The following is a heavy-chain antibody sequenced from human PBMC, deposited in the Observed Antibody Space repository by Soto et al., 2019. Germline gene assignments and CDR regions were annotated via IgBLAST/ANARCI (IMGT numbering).Heavy chain of an antibody. CDR3: ARGGSVYWYFDL. V-gene: IGHV1-69*02. CDR2: IIPILGIA. J-gene: IGHJ2*01. D-gene: IGHD2-15*01. Sequence: QVQLVQSGAEGKKPGSSVKVSCKASGGTFSSYTISWVRQAPGQGLEWMGRIIPILGIANYAQKFQGRVTITADKSTSTAYMELSSLRSEDTAVYYCARGGSVYWYFDLWGRGTLVTVSS. CDR1: GGTFSSYT.